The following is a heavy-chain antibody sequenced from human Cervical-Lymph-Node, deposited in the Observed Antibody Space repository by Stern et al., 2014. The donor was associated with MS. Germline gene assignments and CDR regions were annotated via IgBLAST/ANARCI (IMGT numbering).Heavy chain of an antibody. V-gene: IGHV3-30*18. J-gene: IGHJ4*02. Sequence: QVQLVASGGGVVQPGRSLRLTCTVSGFTFSSYGMHWVRQAPGKGLEWVSVISYDGSDTYYAESVKGRFTISRDNAKNTLYLEMRRLRREDTAVYYCVKRGITEVRGVRLGDYWGPGTLVIVSS. CDR3: VKRGITEVRGVRLGDY. CDR2: ISYDGSDT. CDR1: GFTFSSYG. D-gene: IGHD3-10*01.